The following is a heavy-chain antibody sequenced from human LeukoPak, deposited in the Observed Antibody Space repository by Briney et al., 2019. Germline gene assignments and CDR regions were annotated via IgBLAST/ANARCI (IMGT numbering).Heavy chain of an antibody. CDR3: ATSLLTGYTLDY. CDR1: VYTFTNFY. V-gene: IGHV1-2*02. Sequence: ASVKVSCKASVYTFTNFYIHWVRQAPGQGLEWMGWMNPNSGDTNYAQKFQGRVTMTRDTSISTAYMELSRLRSDDTAVYYCATSLLTGYTLDYWGQGTLVTVSS. J-gene: IGHJ4*02. D-gene: IGHD3-9*01. CDR2: MNPNSGDT.